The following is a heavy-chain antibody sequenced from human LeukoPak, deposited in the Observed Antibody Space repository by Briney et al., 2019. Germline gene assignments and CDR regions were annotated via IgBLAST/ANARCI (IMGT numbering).Heavy chain of an antibody. CDR3: ERQVRRIAAPGEIDY. CDR2: IYYSGST. J-gene: IGHJ4*02. D-gene: IGHD6-13*01. V-gene: IGHV4-39*01. Sequence: KPSETLSLTCTVSGGSISSSSYYWGWIRQPPGKGLEWIGSIYYSGSTYYNPSLKSRITISVDTLKNQFSLKLSSVTAADTAVYYCERQVRRIAAPGEIDYWGQGTLVTVSS. CDR1: GGSISSSSYY.